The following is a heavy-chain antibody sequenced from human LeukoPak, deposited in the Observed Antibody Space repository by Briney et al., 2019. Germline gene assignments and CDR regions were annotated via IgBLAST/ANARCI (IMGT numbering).Heavy chain of an antibody. J-gene: IGHJ5*02. D-gene: IGHD2-2*01. Sequence: PGRSLRLSCAASGFTFSSYGMHWVRQAPGKGLEWVAVIWYDGSNKYYADSVKGRFTISRDSSKNTLYLQMNSLRAEDTAVYYCAKSIVPAAIRGNNWFDPWGQGTLVTVSS. V-gene: IGHV3-33*06. CDR2: IWYDGSNK. CDR3: AKSIVPAAIRGNNWFDP. CDR1: GFTFSSYG.